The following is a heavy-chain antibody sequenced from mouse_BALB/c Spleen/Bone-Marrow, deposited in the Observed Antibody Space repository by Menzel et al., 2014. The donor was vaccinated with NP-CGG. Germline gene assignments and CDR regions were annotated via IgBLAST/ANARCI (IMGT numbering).Heavy chain of an antibody. Sequence: EVQRVESGGGLVQPGGSRKLSCAASGFTFSSFGMHWVRRAPEKELEWVAYISNGSSTIYYADTVKGRFTISRDNPKNTLFLQMTSLRSEDTAMYYCARKGAMITHYYAMDYWGQGTSVTVSS. J-gene: IGHJ4*01. D-gene: IGHD2-4*01. CDR3: ARKGAMITHYYAMDY. CDR1: GFTFSSFG. V-gene: IGHV5-17*02. CDR2: ISNGSSTI.